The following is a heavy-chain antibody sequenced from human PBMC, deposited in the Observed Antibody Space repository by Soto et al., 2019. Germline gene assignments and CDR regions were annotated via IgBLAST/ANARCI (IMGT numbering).Heavy chain of an antibody. CDR3: AKDYFLYFRWLSPPDI. CDR1: GFTFSSYG. Sequence: QVQLVESGGGVVQPGRSLRLSCAASGFTFSSYGMHWVRQAPGKGLEWVAVISYDGSNKYYADSVKGRFTISRDNSKNTLYLQMNSLRAEDTAVYYCAKDYFLYFRWLSPPDIWGQGTMVTVSS. CDR2: ISYDGSNK. V-gene: IGHV3-30*18. J-gene: IGHJ3*02. D-gene: IGHD3-22*01.